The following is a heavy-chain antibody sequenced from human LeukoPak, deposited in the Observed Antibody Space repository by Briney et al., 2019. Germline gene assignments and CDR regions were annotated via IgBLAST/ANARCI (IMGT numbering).Heavy chain of an antibody. D-gene: IGHD3-22*01. J-gene: IGHJ4*02. CDR1: GGSFSGYY. CDR3: ALGYYDSSGFDY. Sequence: SETLSVTCAVYGGSFSGYYWSWIRQPPGKGLEWIGEINHSGSTNYNPSLKSRVTISVDTSKNQFSLKLSSVTAADTAVYYCALGYYDSSGFDYWGQGTLVTVSS. CDR2: INHSGST. V-gene: IGHV4-34*01.